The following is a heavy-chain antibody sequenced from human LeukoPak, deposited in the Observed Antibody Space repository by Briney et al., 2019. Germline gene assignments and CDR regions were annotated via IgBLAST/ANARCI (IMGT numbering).Heavy chain of an antibody. V-gene: IGHV1-24*01. CDR1: GYTLTELS. CDR3: ATGGIAAARPHYYYYGMDV. Sequence: ASVNVSCKVSGYTLTELSMHWVRQAPGKGLEWMGGFDPEDGETIYAQKFQGRVTMTEDTSTDTAYMELSSLRSEDTAVYYCATGGIAAARPHYYYYGMDVWGQGTTVTVSS. CDR2: FDPEDGET. J-gene: IGHJ6*02. D-gene: IGHD6-13*01.